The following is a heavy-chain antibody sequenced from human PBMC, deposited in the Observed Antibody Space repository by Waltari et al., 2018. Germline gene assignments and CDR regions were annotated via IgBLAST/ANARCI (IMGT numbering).Heavy chain of an antibody. Sequence: QVQLVQSGAEVKKPGSSVKVSCKASGGTFSSYAISWVRQAPGQGLEWMGGIIPIFGTANDAQEFQGRVTITADESTSTAYMELSSLRSEDTAVYYCARDYYDSSGYLTNYGMDVWGQGTTVTVSS. D-gene: IGHD3-22*01. V-gene: IGHV1-69*01. J-gene: IGHJ6*02. CDR2: IIPIFGTA. CDR3: ARDYYDSSGYLTNYGMDV. CDR1: GGTFSSYA.